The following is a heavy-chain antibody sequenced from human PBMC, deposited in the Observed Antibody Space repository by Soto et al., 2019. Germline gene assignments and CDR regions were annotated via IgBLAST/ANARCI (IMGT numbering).Heavy chain of an antibody. Sequence: TLSLTCTVSGGSISSGGYYWSWIRQHPGKGLEWIGYIYYSGSTYYNPSLKSRVTISVDTSKNQFSLKLSSVTAADTAVYYCARDVGLVVPAAMGWFDPWGQGTLVTVSS. J-gene: IGHJ5*02. V-gene: IGHV4-31*03. CDR2: IYYSGST. D-gene: IGHD2-2*01. CDR3: ARDVGLVVPAAMGWFDP. CDR1: GGSISSGGYY.